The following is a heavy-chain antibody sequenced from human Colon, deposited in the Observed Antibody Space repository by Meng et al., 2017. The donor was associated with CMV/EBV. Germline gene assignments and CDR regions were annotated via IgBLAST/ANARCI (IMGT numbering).Heavy chain of an antibody. V-gene: IGHV7-4-1*02. CDR3: ASEVTLVRGLTVMSYFDS. D-gene: IGHD3-10*01. CDR2: INTNTGNP. J-gene: IGHJ4*02. CDR1: NFTNSP. Sequence: NFTNSPMNWVLQASGQGLEWMRWINTNTGNPTYAQGFTGRHVFSLDTSVSTAYLEISSLKADDTAVYYCASEVTLVRGLTVMSYFDSWGQGTLVTVSS.